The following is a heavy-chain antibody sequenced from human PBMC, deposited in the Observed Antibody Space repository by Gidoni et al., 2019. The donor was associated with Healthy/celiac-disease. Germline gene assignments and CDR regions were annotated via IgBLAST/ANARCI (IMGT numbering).Heavy chain of an antibody. CDR2: IYYSGST. CDR3: ARDRVPAARYYYYYGMDV. CDR1: GGSISSSY. Sequence: QVQLQESGPGLVKPSETLSLTCTVSGGSISSSYWSWTRQPPGKGLEWIGYIYYSGSTNYNPSLKSRVTISVDTSKNQFSLKLSSVTAADTAVYYCARDRVPAARYYYYYGMDVWGQGTTVTVSS. V-gene: IGHV4-59*01. J-gene: IGHJ6*02. D-gene: IGHD2-2*01.